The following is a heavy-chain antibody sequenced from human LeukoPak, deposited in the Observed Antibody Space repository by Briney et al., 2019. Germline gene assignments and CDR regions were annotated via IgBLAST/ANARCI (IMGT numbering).Heavy chain of an antibody. D-gene: IGHD5-18*01. CDR3: ARYTAMVAFHAHGFDI. CDR2: IYYSGST. CDR1: GGSISSYY. Sequence: SETLSLTCTVSGGSISSYYWSWIRQPPGKGLEWIGYIYYSGSTNYNPSLKSRVTISVDTSKNQFSLKLRSVTAADTAVYYCARYTAMVAFHAHGFDIWGKGTMVTVS. J-gene: IGHJ3*02. V-gene: IGHV4-59*01.